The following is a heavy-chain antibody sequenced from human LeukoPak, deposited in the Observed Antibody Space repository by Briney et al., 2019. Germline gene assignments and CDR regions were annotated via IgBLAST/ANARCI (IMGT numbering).Heavy chain of an antibody. CDR2: ITGSGDNT. V-gene: IGHV3-23*01. Sequence: GGSLRLSCAASGFTFSSYSMNWVRQAPGKGLEWVSTITGSGDNTYYTDSVKGRFTFSRDNSKSTLYLQMNSLRAEDTAVYYCAKDPTPFVGASADWGQGTLVTVSS. CDR1: GFTFSSYS. D-gene: IGHD1-26*01. CDR3: AKDPTPFVGASAD. J-gene: IGHJ4*02.